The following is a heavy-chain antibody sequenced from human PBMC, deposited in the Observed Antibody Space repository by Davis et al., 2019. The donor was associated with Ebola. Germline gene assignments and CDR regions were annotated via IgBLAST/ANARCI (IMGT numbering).Heavy chain of an antibody. Sequence: PSETLSLTCTVSGGSISSENYSWGWIRQPPGKGLEWIGNIYYSGSANYNPSLKSRVTISVDTSKSQFSLKLTSVTAADTAVYYCARLFTDYSDSSGFQAWFDSWGQGMLVTVSS. CDR1: GGSISSENYS. J-gene: IGHJ5*01. D-gene: IGHD3-22*01. V-gene: IGHV4-39*01. CDR2: IYYSGSA. CDR3: ARLFTDYSDSSGFQAWFDS.